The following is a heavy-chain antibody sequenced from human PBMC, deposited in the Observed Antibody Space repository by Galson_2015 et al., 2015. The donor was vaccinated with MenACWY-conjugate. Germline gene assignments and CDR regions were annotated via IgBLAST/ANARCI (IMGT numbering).Heavy chain of an antibody. CDR1: GFTFNNYR. V-gene: IGHV3-74*01. D-gene: IGHD1-1*01. CDR2: IKADGSFS. CDR3: ARDNNWSFDS. Sequence: SLRLSCAASGFTFNNYRMHWVRHPPGKGLEWISFIKADGSFSNYADSVKGRFTISTDNAKNMVCLQMNGLGDEDTAVYFCARDNNWSFDSWGQGTLVTVSS. J-gene: IGHJ4*02.